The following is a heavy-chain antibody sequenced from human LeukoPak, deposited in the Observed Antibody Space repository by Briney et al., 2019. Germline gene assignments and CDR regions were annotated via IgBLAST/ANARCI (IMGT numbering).Heavy chain of an antibody. Sequence: EASVKVSCKASGYTFTGFYMHWVRQAPGQGLGWMGWISAYNGNTNYAQKLQGRVTMTTDTSTSTAYMELRSLRSDDTAVYYCARVPHRNPSGPCGYWGQGTLVTVSS. V-gene: IGHV1-18*04. CDR1: GYTFTGFY. CDR3: ARVPHRNPSGPCGY. D-gene: IGHD3-10*01. J-gene: IGHJ4*02. CDR2: ISAYNGNT.